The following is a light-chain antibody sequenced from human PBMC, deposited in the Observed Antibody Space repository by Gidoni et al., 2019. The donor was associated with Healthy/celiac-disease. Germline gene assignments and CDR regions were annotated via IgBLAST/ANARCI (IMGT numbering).Light chain of an antibody. CDR1: QDISNY. CDR3: QQYDNLTRHT. J-gene: IGKJ4*01. Sequence: SSLSASVGDRVTITCQASQDISNYVNWYQQKPGKAPKLLIYAASNLETGVPSRFSGSGSGTAVTFALSCPQPEDSATYVCQQYDNLTRHTFGRGTKVEIK. V-gene: IGKV1-33*01. CDR2: AAS.